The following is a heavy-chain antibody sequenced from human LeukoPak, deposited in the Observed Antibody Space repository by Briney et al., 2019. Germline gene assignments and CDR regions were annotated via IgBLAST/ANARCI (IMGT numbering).Heavy chain of an antibody. J-gene: IGHJ5*02. V-gene: IGHV3-23*01. CDR2: ISGSGGST. D-gene: IGHD3-10*01. Sequence: PSGGSLRLSCAASGFTFSSYAMSWVRQAPGKGLEWVSAISGSGGSTYYADSVKGRFTISRDNSKNTLYLQMNSLRAEDTAVYYCAKDRVAELWFGEFPNWFDPWGQGTLVTVSS. CDR3: AKDRVAELWFGEFPNWFDP. CDR1: GFTFSSYA.